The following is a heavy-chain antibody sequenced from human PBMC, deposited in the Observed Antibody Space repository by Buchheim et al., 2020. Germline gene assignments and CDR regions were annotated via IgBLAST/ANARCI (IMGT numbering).Heavy chain of an antibody. CDR2: IYSGGST. V-gene: IGHV3-66*02. CDR3: ARSPPDYGSGSPLDY. Sequence: EVQLVESGGGLVQPGGSLRLSCAASGFTVSDNYMSWVRQAPGKGLEWVSVIYSGGSTYYANSVKGRFTISRDNSKNMLYLQMNSLRAEDTALYYCARSPPDYGSGSPLDYWGQGTL. J-gene: IGHJ4*02. D-gene: IGHD3-10*01. CDR1: GFTVSDNY.